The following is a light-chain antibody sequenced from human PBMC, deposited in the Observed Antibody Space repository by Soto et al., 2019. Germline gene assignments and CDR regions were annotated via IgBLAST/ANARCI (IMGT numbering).Light chain of an antibody. V-gene: IGKV1-39*01. Sequence: DIQITQSPSTLSASVGDRVTITCRASQSISIYLNWYQQKPGQAPKLLISGASSLESGVPSSFSGSGSGTDFTLTISSLQPEDFATYYCQQSHSMTPTFGQGTRLEIK. CDR1: QSISIY. J-gene: IGKJ5*01. CDR2: GAS. CDR3: QQSHSMTPT.